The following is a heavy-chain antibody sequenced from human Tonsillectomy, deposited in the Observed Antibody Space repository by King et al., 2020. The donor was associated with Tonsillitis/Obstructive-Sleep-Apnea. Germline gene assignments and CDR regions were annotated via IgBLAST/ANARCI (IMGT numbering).Heavy chain of an antibody. V-gene: IGHV3-64D*06. CDR3: VKDRGCSNTNCFLPFDF. CDR1: GFSFSDSA. CDR2: ISTNGDST. J-gene: IGHJ4*02. Sequence: VQLVESGGGLVHPGGSLRLSCSASGFSFSDSAMHWVRQAPGKGLEYVSSISTNGDSTYYVYSLKGRFTISRDNSKNTLYLQMSSLRAEDTAVYYCVKDRGCSNTNCFLPFDFWGQGTLVTVS. D-gene: IGHD2-2*01.